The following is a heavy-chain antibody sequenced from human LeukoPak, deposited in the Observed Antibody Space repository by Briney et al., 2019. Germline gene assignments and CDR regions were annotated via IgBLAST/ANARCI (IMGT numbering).Heavy chain of an antibody. D-gene: IGHD2-15*01. J-gene: IGHJ4*02. CDR3: TTGLGYCSGGSCYSWVDYFDY. V-gene: IGHV3-15*01. CDR1: GFTFSNAW. Sequence: GGSLRLSCAASGFTFSNAWMSWVRQAPGKGLEWVGRIKSKTDGGTTDYAAPVKGRFTISRDDSKNTLYLQMNSLKTEDTAVYYCTTGLGYCSGGSCYSWVDYFDYWGQGTLVTVSS. CDR2: IKSKTDGGTT.